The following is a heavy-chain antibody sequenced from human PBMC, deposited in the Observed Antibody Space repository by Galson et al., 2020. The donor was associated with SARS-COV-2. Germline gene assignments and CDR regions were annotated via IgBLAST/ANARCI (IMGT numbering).Heavy chain of an antibody. D-gene: IGHD2-15*01. CDR3: ARDLSGNDAFDI. J-gene: IGHJ3*02. CDR2: ISYDGSNK. Sequence: GGSLRLSCAASGFTFSSYAMHWVRQAPGKGLEWVAVISYDGSNKYYADSVKGRFTISRDNSKNTLYLQMNSLRAEDTAVYYCARDLSGNDAFDICGQGTMVTVSS. CDR1: GFTFSSYA. V-gene: IGHV3-30*04.